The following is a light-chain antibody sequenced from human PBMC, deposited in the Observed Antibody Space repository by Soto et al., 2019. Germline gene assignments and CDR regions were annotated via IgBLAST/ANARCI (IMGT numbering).Light chain of an antibody. J-gene: IGKJ1*01. CDR2: GAS. V-gene: IGKV3-20*01. Sequence: EVVLTQSPATLFLSPGERATLSCRASQSVSSNYLAWYQQKPGQAPKLLIYGASSRATGIPDRFSGSGSGTDFTLTISSLQPDDFATYYCQQYNSYRWTFGLGTKVDI. CDR3: QQYNSYRWT. CDR1: QSVSSNY.